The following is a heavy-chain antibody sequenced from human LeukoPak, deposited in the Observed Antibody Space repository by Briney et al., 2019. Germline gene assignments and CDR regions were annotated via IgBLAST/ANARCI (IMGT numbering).Heavy chain of an antibody. CDR3: ARDLYSGYGWGFDY. J-gene: IGHJ4*02. CDR1: GGTFRSYA. CDR2: IIPIFGTA. V-gene: IGHV1-69*01. Sequence: SVKVSCKASGGTFRSYAISWVRQAPGQGLEWMGGIIPIFGTANYAQKFQGRVTITADESTSTAYMELSSLRSEDTAVYYCARDLYSGYGWGFDYWGQGTLVTVSS. D-gene: IGHD5-12*01.